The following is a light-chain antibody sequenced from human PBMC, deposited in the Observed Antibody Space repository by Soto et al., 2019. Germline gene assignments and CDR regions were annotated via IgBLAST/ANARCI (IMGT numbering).Light chain of an antibody. Sequence: EIVLTQSPGTLSLSPGERATLSCRASQSVSSSFLAWYQQIPGQAPRLLIYGASSRATGIPDRFSGSGSGTDVTLTISRLESEDFAVYYCQQYDSSPRTFGPGTKVDIK. J-gene: IGKJ3*01. V-gene: IGKV3-20*01. CDR1: QSVSSSF. CDR2: GAS. CDR3: QQYDSSPRT.